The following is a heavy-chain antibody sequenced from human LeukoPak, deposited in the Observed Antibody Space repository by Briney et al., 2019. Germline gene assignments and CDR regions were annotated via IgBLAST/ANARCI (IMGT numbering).Heavy chain of an antibody. CDR3: ARVIRGSFSSGWYSDYYYYGMDV. Sequence: SVKVSCKASGYTLTSYAIHWVRQAPGQGLEWMGGIIPIFGTANYAQKFQGRVTITADESTSTAYMELSSLRSEDTAVYYCARVIRGSFSSGWYSDYYYYGMDVWGQGTTVTVSS. CDR1: GYTLTSYA. D-gene: IGHD6-19*01. V-gene: IGHV1-69*13. CDR2: IIPIFGTA. J-gene: IGHJ6*02.